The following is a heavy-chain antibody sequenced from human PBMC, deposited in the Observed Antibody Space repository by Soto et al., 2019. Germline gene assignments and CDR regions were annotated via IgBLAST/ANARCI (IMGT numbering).Heavy chain of an antibody. V-gene: IGHV3-74*01. D-gene: IGHD3-10*01. CDR1: GFTFSNYW. Sequence: GGSLRLSCTASGFTFSNYWIHWVRQVPGRGLMWVSHINIDGTSTTYADSVKGRFTISRDNAKNTLYLQMNSLRAEDTAVYYCARDKSITMVPDDWGQGTLVTVSS. CDR2: INIDGTST. J-gene: IGHJ4*02. CDR3: ARDKSITMVPDD.